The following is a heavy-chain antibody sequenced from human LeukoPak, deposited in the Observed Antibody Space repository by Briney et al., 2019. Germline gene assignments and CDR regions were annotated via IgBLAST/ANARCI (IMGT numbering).Heavy chain of an antibody. V-gene: IGHV3-7*01. CDR2: IKEDGSQK. CDR3: AMGSSIAN. D-gene: IGHD2-2*01. CDR1: GFSFSSYW. Sequence: GGSLRLSCAASGFSFSSYWMSWVRQAPGKGLEWVANIKEDGSQKYYVDSVKGRFTISRDNAKNSLYLQMSSLGAEDTAVYYCAMGSSIANWGQGSLVTDSS. J-gene: IGHJ4*02.